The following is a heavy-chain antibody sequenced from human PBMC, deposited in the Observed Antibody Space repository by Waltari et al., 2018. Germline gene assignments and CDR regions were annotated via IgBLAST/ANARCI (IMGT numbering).Heavy chain of an antibody. J-gene: IGHJ6*02. Sequence: EVQLVESGGGWIQPGGSLRLSCAASGFTVSSNYMSWVRQAPGKGLEWVAVIYSGGSTYYADSLKGRFTISQDHSNNTLYLQINSLRADDTAVYYCARSIAAAAPSLGYYYGMDVWGQGTTVTVSS. CDR3: ARSIAAAAPSLGYYYGMDV. CDR1: GFTVSSNY. D-gene: IGHD6-13*01. CDR2: IYSGGST. V-gene: IGHV3-53*01.